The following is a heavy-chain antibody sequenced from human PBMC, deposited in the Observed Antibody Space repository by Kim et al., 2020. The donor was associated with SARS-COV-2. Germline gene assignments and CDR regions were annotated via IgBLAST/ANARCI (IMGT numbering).Heavy chain of an antibody. CDR3: VRGHKSFDL. CDR2: SRHRPRNYTT. V-gene: IGHV3-72*01. CDR1: GFTLSDYF. J-gene: IGHJ5*02. Sequence: LSLTCAASGFTLSDYFMDWVRQAPGKGLEWIGRSRHRPRNYTTEYAASVQGRFTVSRDDSKTSLHLLMTSLGTEDTAVYYCVRGHKSFDLWGQGTLVTVSS.